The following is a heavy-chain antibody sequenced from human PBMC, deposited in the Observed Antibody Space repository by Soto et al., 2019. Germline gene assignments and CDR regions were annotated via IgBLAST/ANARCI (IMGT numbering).Heavy chain of an antibody. CDR1: GFSFSNYA. V-gene: IGHV3-30-3*01. CDR3: ATGRGYLQAFDAFDI. Sequence: QVQLVESGGGVVQPGRSLRLSCAASGFSFSNYAMHWVRQAPGKGLEWVAVISYDGSNKYYADSVKGRFTISRDNSKNTQYLQMNNLRTEDTAVYHFATGRGYLQAFDAFDIWGQGTMVTVSS. D-gene: IGHD3-16*02. J-gene: IGHJ3*02. CDR2: ISYDGSNK.